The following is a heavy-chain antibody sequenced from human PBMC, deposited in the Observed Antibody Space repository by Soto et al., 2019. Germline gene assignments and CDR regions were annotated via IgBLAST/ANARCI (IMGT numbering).Heavy chain of an antibody. D-gene: IGHD6-19*01. CDR3: ARGCGSGWYFKVASYFQH. J-gene: IGHJ1*01. V-gene: IGHV4-39*01. CDR2: IYYSGST. CDR1: GGSIISYD. Sequence: SETLSLTCTVSGGSIISYDWGWIRQHPGKGLEWIGSIYYSGSTYYNPSLKSRVTISVDTSENQFSLKLSSVTAADTAVYYCARGCGSGWYFKVASYFQHWGQGTLVTVSS.